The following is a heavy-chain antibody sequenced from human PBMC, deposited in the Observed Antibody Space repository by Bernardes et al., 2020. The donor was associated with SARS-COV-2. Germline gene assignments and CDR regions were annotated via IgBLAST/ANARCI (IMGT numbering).Heavy chain of an antibody. V-gene: IGHV1-2*02. CDR1: GYTFTGYY. CDR2: INPNSGGT. J-gene: IGHJ1*01. Sequence: ASVKVSCKASGYTFTGYYMHWVQQAPGQGLEWMGWINPNSGGTNYAQKFQGRVTMTRDTSISTAYMELSRLRSDDTAVYYCASQYYYDSSVHFQHWGQGTLVTVSS. D-gene: IGHD3-22*01. CDR3: ASQYYYDSSVHFQH.